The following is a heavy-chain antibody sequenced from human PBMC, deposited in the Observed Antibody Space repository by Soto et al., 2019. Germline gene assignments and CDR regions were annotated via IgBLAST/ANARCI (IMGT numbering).Heavy chain of an antibody. CDR3: ARDRQWLARGAFDI. D-gene: IGHD6-19*01. CDR1: GGTFSSYA. V-gene: IGHV1-69*13. J-gene: IGHJ3*02. CDR2: IIPIFGTA. Sequence: SVKVSCKASGGTFSSYAISWVRQAPGQGLEWMGGIIPIFGTANYAQKFQGRVTITADESTSTAYMELSSLRSEDTAVYYCARDRQWLARGAFDIWGQGTMVTV.